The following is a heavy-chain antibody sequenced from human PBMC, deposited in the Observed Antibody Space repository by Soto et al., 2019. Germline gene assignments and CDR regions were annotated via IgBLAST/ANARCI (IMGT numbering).Heavy chain of an antibody. J-gene: IGHJ6*02. CDR1: GFTFSSYS. D-gene: IGHD5-12*01. Sequence: GGSLRLSCAASGFTFSSYSMNWVRQAPGKGLEWVSYISSSSSTIYYADSVKGRFTISRDNAKNSLYLQMNSLRAEDTAVYYCARDYGDGYNRRGMDVWGQGTTVTVSS. CDR2: ISSSSSTI. V-gene: IGHV3-48*01. CDR3: ARDYGDGYNRRGMDV.